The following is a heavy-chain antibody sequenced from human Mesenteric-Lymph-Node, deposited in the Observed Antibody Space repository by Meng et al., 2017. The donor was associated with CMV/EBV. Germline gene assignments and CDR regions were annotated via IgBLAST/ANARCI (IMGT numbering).Heavy chain of an antibody. D-gene: IGHD1-26*01. CDR2: IRSDGSSS. J-gene: IGHJ4*02. V-gene: IGHV3-30*02. CDR1: GFTFSTSG. CDR3: AKLVGATHFDS. Sequence: GESLKISCAASGFTFSTSGMHWVRQAPGKGLEWVASIRSDGSSSYYADSVKGRFTISRDNSKNTLYLQMNSLRGEDTALYYCAKLVGATHFDSWGQGTLVTVSS.